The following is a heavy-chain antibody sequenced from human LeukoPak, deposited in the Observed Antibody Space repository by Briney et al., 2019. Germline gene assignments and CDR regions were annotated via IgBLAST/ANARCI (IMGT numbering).Heavy chain of an antibody. V-gene: IGHV1-2*02. CDR2: INANSGGT. CDR1: GYTFSGYY. J-gene: IGHJ3*02. D-gene: IGHD7-27*01. Sequence: ASVKVSCKASGYTFSGYYMNWVRQAPGQGPEWMGWINANSGGTNYAQKFQGRITMTRDTSISTAYMELSRLRSDDTAVYYCARDMGLTGDVREEAFDIWGQGTMVTVSS. CDR3: ARDMGLTGDVREEAFDI.